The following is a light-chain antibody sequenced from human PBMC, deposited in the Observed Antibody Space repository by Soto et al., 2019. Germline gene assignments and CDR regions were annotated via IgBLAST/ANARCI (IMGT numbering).Light chain of an antibody. CDR1: QSRLHSNGNTY. CDR2: SVS. Sequence: DVVVTQSPLSLPVTPGEPASISCRSSQSRLHSNGNTYLDWYLQKPGQSPQLLIYSVSNRASGVPERFSGSGSGTDFTLKISRVEAEDVGVYYCMNAVQTLTFGGGTKVEI. V-gene: IGKV2-28*01. J-gene: IGKJ4*01. CDR3: MNAVQTLT.